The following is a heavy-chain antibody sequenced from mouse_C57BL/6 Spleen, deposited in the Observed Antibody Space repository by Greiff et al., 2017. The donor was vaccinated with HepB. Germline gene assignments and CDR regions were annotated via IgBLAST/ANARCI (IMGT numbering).Heavy chain of an antibody. J-gene: IGHJ4*01. V-gene: IGHV1-15*01. D-gene: IGHD2-3*01. CDR3: TRNDGYYERNYYAMDY. Sequence: QVQLQQSGAELVRPGASVTLSCKASGYTFTDYEMHWVKQTPVHGLEWIGAIDPETGGTAYNQKFKGKAILTADKSSSTAYMELRSLTSEDSAVYYCTRNDGYYERNYYAMDYWGQGTSVTVSS. CDR1: GYTFTDYE. CDR2: IDPETGGT.